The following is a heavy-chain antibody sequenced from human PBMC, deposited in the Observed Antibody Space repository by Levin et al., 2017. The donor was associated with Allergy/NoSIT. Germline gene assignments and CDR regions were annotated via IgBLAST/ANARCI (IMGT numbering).Heavy chain of an antibody. Sequence: PGGSLRLSCAASGFTFSNSAVTWVRRAPGKGLEWVSSVSANGGDTYYADSVKGRFTISRDNSQNTLYLQMNSLRVEDTAVYYCAKRGGSSWYGYYYEYWGQGTLVTVSS. CDR2: VSANGGDT. D-gene: IGHD6-13*01. CDR1: GFTFSNSA. J-gene: IGHJ4*02. CDR3: AKRGGSSWYGYYYEY. V-gene: IGHV3-23*01.